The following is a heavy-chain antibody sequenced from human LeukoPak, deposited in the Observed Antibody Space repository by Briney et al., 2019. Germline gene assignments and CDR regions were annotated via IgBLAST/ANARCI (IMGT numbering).Heavy chain of an antibody. CDR2: IWYDGSNK. Sequence: GGSLTLSCAASGFTFSSYGMHWVRQAPGKGLEWVAVIWYDGSNKYYADSVKGRFTISRDNSKNTLYLQMNSLRAEDTAVYYCARDGTAVAADDNNWFDPWGQGTLVTVSS. CDR1: GFTFSSYG. CDR3: ARDGTAVAADDNNWFDP. J-gene: IGHJ5*02. V-gene: IGHV3-33*01. D-gene: IGHD6-19*01.